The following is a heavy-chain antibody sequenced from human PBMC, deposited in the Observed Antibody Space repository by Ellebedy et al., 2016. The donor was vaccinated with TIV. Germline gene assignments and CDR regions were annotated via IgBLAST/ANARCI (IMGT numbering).Heavy chain of an antibody. Sequence: SETLSLXCAVSGDSISSSNWWSWVRQTPGKGLEWIGEIFHSGSTNYSPSLKGRVTMSIDKSKNQFSLELTSVTAADTAVYYCARELSGNFFDFWGQGTLVTVSS. J-gene: IGHJ4*02. V-gene: IGHV4-4*02. CDR2: IFHSGST. D-gene: IGHD1-26*01. CDR1: GDSISSSNW. CDR3: ARELSGNFFDF.